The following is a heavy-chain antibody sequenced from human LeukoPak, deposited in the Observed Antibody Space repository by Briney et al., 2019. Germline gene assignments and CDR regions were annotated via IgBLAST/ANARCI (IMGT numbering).Heavy chain of an antibody. CDR2: ISYDGSNK. D-gene: IGHD2-2*01. V-gene: IGHV3-30*18. Sequence: GGSLRLSCAASGFTFSSYGMHWVRQAPGKGLEWVAVISYDGSNKYYADSVKGRFTISRDNSKNTLYLQMNSLRAEDTAVYYCAKGPYQLLVLYYYYGMDVWGKGTTVTVSS. CDR3: AKGPYQLLVLYYYYGMDV. J-gene: IGHJ6*04. CDR1: GFTFSSYG.